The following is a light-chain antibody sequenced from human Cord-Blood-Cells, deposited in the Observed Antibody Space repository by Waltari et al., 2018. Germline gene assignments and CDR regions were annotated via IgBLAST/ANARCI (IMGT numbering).Light chain of an antibody. CDR3: SSYAGSNNFV. V-gene: IGLV2-8*01. Sequence: QSALTHPPSASGSPGQSVTISCTGPSSDVGGFNYASWYQKHPGNAPNRMSYEVSKRPSGVPDRFSGSKSGNTASLAFSGLQAEDEADYYCSSYAGSNNFVFGGGTKLTFL. CDR2: EVS. J-gene: IGLJ2*01. CDR1: SSDVGGFNY.